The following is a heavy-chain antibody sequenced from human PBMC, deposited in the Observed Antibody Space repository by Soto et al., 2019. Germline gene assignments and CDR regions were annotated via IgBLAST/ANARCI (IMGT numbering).Heavy chain of an antibody. CDR1: GFSFSDSA. V-gene: IGHV3-73*02. Sequence: EVQLVESGGGWVQPGGSLKLSCSDSGFSFSDSAIHWVRQASGQGLEWVGRIRDKANHYATAYDVSVRGRFTISRDDSENTAYLQMNSLKTEDTAVYYCTRPPSGSYGDDSDYWGQGTLVSVSS. CDR2: IRDKANHYAT. D-gene: IGHD1-26*01. J-gene: IGHJ4*02. CDR3: TRPPSGSYGDDSDY.